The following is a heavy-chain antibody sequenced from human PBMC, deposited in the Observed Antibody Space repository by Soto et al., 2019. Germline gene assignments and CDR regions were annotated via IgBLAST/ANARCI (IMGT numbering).Heavy chain of an antibody. V-gene: IGHV1-69*12. Sequence: QVQLVQSGAEVKKPESSVKVSCKAPGGTFSTYAISWVRQAPGQGLEWMGGIIPMFGTENYAQRFQDRVTITADESTNTVYMGLSSLRSEDTAVYFCASGIQLWLRRINNGYSGWGQGTLVTVSS. CDR1: GGTFSTYA. CDR3: ASGIQLWLRRINNGYSG. D-gene: IGHD5-18*01. J-gene: IGHJ4*02. CDR2: IIPMFGTE.